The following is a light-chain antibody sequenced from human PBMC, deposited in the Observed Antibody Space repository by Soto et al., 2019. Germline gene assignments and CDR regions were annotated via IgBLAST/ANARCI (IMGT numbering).Light chain of an antibody. Sequence: DIQMTQSPSSLSASVGDRVTITCQASQDISSYLNWYQQKPGKAPKLLIYKASSLESGVPSRFSGSGSGTEFTLTISSLQPDDFATYYCQQSYSTPRTFGQGTKVDIK. CDR2: KAS. V-gene: IGKV1-39*01. J-gene: IGKJ1*01. CDR3: QQSYSTPRT. CDR1: QDISSY.